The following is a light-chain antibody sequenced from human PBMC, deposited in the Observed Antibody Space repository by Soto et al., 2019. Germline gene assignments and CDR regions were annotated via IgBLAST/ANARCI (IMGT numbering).Light chain of an antibody. V-gene: IGKV3-11*01. CDR1: QSASSY. CDR3: QQRSNWPPVT. Sequence: EIVMTQSPATLSVSPGEGATLSCRASQSASSYLAWYQQKPCQAPRLLIYDASNRATGIPARFSGSGSGTDFTLTISRLEPEDFAVYYCQQRSNWPPVTFGGGTKVDIK. CDR2: DAS. J-gene: IGKJ4*01.